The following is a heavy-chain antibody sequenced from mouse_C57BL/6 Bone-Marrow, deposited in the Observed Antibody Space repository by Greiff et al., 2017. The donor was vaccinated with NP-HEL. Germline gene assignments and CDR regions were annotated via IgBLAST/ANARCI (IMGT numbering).Heavy chain of an antibody. CDR2: INPGSGGT. J-gene: IGHJ2*01. CDR3: ARGLITTVYYFDY. D-gene: IGHD1-1*01. V-gene: IGHV1-54*01. Sequence: VQLVESGAELVRPGTSVKVSCKASGYAFTNYLIAWVKQRPGQGLEWIGVINPGSGGTNYNEKFKGKATLTADKSSSTAYMQLSSLTSEDSAVYFCARGLITTVYYFDYWGQGTTLTVSS. CDR1: GYAFTNYL.